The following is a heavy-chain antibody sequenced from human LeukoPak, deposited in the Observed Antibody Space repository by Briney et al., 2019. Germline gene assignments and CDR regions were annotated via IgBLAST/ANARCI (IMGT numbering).Heavy chain of an antibody. D-gene: IGHD3-3*01. V-gene: IGHV3-23*01. CDR3: AKVSVWSGYYSGMDV. CDR1: GFTFSSYA. Sequence: GGSLRLSCAASGFTFSSYAMSWVRQAPGKGLEWVSAISGSGGSTYYADSVKGRFTISRDNSKSTLYLQMNSLRAEDTAVYYCAKVSVWSGYYSGMDVWGQGTTVTVSS. J-gene: IGHJ6*02. CDR2: ISGSGGST.